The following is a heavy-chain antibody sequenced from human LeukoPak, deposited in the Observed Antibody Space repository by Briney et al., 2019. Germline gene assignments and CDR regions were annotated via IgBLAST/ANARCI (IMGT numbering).Heavy chain of an antibody. CDR1: GFTFSGYY. Sequence: GGSLRLSCAASGFTFSGYYMSWIRQAPGKGLEWVSDISSRSSYTNYADSVKGRFTISRDNAKSSLYLQMNTLRAEDTAVYYCARGELTVYGDPAYFDNWGQGTLVTVSS. D-gene: IGHD4-17*01. V-gene: IGHV3-11*06. J-gene: IGHJ4*02. CDR3: ARGELTVYGDPAYFDN. CDR2: ISSRSSYT.